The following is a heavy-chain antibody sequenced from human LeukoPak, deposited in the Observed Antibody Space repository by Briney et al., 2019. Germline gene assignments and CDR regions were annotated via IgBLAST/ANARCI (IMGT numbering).Heavy chain of an antibody. CDR1: GFTFDDYA. J-gene: IGHJ4*02. CDR2: ISWNSATR. V-gene: IGHV3-9*01. Sequence: PGGSLRLSCAASGFTFDDYAMHWVRQAPGKGLEWVSGISWNSATRGYADSAKGRFTISRDNAKNSLHLQMNSLRPEDTALYYCAKDIKGKWELLPGIDYWGQGTLVTVSS. D-gene: IGHD1-26*01. CDR3: AKDIKGKWELLPGIDY.